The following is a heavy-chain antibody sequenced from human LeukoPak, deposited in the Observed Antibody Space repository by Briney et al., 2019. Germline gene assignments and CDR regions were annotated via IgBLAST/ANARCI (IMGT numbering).Heavy chain of an antibody. J-gene: IGHJ3*02. Sequence: GGSLRLSCAASGFTFSSYAMHWVRQAPGKGLEWVAVISYDGSNKYYADSVKGRFTISRDNSKNTLYLQMNSLRAEDTAVYYCARERLELLAFDIWGQGTMVTVSS. CDR3: ARERLELLAFDI. D-gene: IGHD1-7*01. CDR2: ISYDGSNK. V-gene: IGHV3-30-3*01. CDR1: GFTFSSYA.